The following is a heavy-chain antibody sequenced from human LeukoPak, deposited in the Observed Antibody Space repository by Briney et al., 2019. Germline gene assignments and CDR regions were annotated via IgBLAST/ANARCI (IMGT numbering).Heavy chain of an antibody. V-gene: IGHV4-34*01. Sequence: PSETLSLTCAVYGGSFSGYYWSWIRQPPGKGLEWIGEINHSGSTNYNPSLKSRVTISVDTSKNQLSLKLSSVTAADTAVYYCARCYSSSWASYYYYYYMDVWGKGTTVTVSS. CDR3: ARCYSSSWASYYYYYYMDV. J-gene: IGHJ6*03. D-gene: IGHD6-13*01. CDR2: INHSGST. CDR1: GGSFSGYY.